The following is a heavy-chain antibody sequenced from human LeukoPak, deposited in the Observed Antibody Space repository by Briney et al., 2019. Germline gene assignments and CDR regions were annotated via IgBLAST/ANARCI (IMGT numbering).Heavy chain of an antibody. V-gene: IGHV4-4*07. CDR1: GGSISSYY. D-gene: IGHD4-23*01. CDR3: ARDPSGGNGFDY. J-gene: IGHJ4*02. CDR2: IYTSGST. Sequence: SETLSLTCTVSGGSISSYYWGWLRQPPGKGLEWIGRIYTSGSTNYNPSLKSRVTMSVDTSKNQFSLKLSSVTAADTAVYYCARDPSGGNGFDYWGQGTLVTVSS.